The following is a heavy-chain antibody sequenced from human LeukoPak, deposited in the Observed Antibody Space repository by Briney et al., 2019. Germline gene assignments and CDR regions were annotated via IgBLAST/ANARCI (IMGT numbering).Heavy chain of an antibody. D-gene: IGHD3-16*01. CDR2: INPNSGGT. V-gene: IGHV1-2*06. J-gene: IGHJ3*02. Sequence: ASVKVSCKASGYTFTGYYMHWVRQARGQGLEWMGRINPNSGGTNYAQKFQGRVTMTRDTSISTAYMELSRLRSDDTAVYYCASEGAYLNAFDIWGQGTMVTVSS. CDR3: ASEGAYLNAFDI. CDR1: GYTFTGYY.